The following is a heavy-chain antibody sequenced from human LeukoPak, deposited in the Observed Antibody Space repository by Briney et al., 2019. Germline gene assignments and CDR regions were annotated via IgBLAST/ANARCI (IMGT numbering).Heavy chain of an antibody. V-gene: IGHV3-7*01. Sequence: GVSLRLSCAASGFTFSSYWMSWVRQAPGKGPEWVANIKQDGSQKYYGDSVKSRFTIYRDNAKNSLYLQMNSLRAEDTAVYYCAREQYCSSTSCYPLGTYYFDYWGQGTLVTVSS. CDR1: GFTFSSYW. CDR3: AREQYCSSTSCYPLGTYYFDY. J-gene: IGHJ4*02. D-gene: IGHD2-2*01. CDR2: IKQDGSQK.